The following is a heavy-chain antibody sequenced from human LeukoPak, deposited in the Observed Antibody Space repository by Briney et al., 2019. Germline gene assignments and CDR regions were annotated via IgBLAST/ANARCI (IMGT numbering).Heavy chain of an antibody. CDR3: ARGRNLEWFDY. J-gene: IGHJ5*01. V-gene: IGHV4-34*01. Sequence: SETLSLTCAVYGGSFSGYYWSWIRQPPGKGLEWIGEINHSGSTNYNPSLKSRVTISVDTSKNQFSLKLNSVTAADTAVYYCARGRNLEWFDYWGQGTLVTVSS. CDR2: INHSGST. D-gene: IGHD3-3*01. CDR1: GGSFSGYY.